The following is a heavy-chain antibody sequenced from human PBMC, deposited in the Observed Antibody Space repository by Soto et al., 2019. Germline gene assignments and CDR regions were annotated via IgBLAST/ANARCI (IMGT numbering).Heavy chain of an antibody. Sequence: LRLSCAASGFTFSSYAMHWVRQAPGKGLEWVAVISYDGSNKYYADSVKGRFTISRDNSKNTLYLQMNSLRAEDTAVYYCARLRAPYAGTKEGYDYWGQGTLVTVSS. CDR2: ISYDGSNK. D-gene: IGHD1-7*01. CDR3: ARLRAPYAGTKEGYDY. J-gene: IGHJ4*02. V-gene: IGHV3-30-3*01. CDR1: GFTFSSYA.